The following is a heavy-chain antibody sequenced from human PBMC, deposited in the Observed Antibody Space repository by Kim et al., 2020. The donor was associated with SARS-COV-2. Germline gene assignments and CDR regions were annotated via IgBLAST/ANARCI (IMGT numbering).Heavy chain of an antibody. J-gene: IGHJ6*02. CDR3: ARGLRIDGSGYYYVDFCYYGMDV. D-gene: IGHD3-22*01. Sequence: GGSLRLSCAASGFTFSSYAMHWVRQAPGKGLEWVAVISYDGSNKYYADSVKGRFTISRDNSKNTLYLQMNSLRAEDTAVYYCARGLRIDGSGYYYVDFCYYGMDVWGQGTTVTVSS. CDR1: GFTFSSYA. CDR2: ISYDGSNK. V-gene: IGHV3-30*04.